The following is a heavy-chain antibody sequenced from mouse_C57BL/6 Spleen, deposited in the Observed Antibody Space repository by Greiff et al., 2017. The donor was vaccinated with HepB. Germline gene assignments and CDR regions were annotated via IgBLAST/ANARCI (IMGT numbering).Heavy chain of an antibody. CDR2: ISSGGSYT. CDR1: GFTFSSYG. CDR3: ARHEGWSFDY. D-gene: IGHD2-3*01. Sequence: DVMLVESGGDLVKPGGSLKLSCAASGFTFSSYGMSWVRQTPDKRLEWVATISSGGSYTYYPDSVKGRFTISRDNAKNTLYLQMSSLKSEDTAMYYCARHEGWSFDYWGQGTTLTVSS. V-gene: IGHV5-6*02. J-gene: IGHJ2*01.